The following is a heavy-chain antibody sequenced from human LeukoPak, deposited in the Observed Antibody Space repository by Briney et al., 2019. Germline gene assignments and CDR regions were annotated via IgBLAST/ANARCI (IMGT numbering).Heavy chain of an antibody. CDR2: IYYSGST. Sequence: PSETLSLTCTVSGGSISSSSYYWGWIRQPPGKGLEWIGSIYYSGSTYYNLSLKSRVTISVDASKNQFSLKLSSVTAADTAVYYCARRSSSSWQWLVPGLDYYGMDVWGQGTTVTVS. CDR1: GGSISSSSYY. V-gene: IGHV4-39*01. D-gene: IGHD6-19*01. CDR3: ARRSSSSWQWLVPGLDYYGMDV. J-gene: IGHJ6*02.